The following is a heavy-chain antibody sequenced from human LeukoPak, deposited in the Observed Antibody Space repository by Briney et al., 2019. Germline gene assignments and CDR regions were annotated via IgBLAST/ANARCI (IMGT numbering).Heavy chain of an antibody. J-gene: IGHJ4*02. CDR1: GYTFTSYG. V-gene: IGHV1-18*01. CDR2: ISAYNGNT. CDR3: ARDPDHYYDSSGYYFDY. Sequence: WASVKVSCKASGYTFTSYGISWVRQAPGQGLEWMGWISAYNGNTNYAQKLQGRVTMTTDTSTSTAYMELRSLRSDDTAVYYCARDPDHYYDSSGYYFDYWGQGTLVTVSS. D-gene: IGHD3-22*01.